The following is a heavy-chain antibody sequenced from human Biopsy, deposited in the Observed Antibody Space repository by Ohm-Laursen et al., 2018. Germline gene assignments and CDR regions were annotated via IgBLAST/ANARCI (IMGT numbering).Heavy chain of an antibody. CDR1: GFTFSSYG. D-gene: IGHD6-13*01. J-gene: IGHJ4*02. Sequence: SLRLSCAASGFTFSSYGMQWVHQAPGKGLEWVAVISHDGSVKHYADSVKGRFTISRDNAKNTLFLQMNSLRAEDTAVYYCAKEETAYSSTSLDYWGQGTLVTVSS. CDR2: ISHDGSVK. CDR3: AKEETAYSSTSLDY. V-gene: IGHV3-30*18.